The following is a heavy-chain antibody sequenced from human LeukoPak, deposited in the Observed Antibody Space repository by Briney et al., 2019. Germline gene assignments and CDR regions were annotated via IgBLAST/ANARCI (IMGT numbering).Heavy chain of an antibody. CDR1: GFTFSSYW. CDR2: IKQDGSEK. J-gene: IGHJ4*02. Sequence: GGSLRLSCAASGFTFSSYWMSWVRQAPGKGLEWVANIKQDGSEKYYVDSVKGRFTISRDNAKNSPYLQMNSLRAEDTAVYYCAREGYSGYDFIDYWGQGTLVTVSS. CDR3: AREGYSGYDFIDY. V-gene: IGHV3-7*01. D-gene: IGHD5-12*01.